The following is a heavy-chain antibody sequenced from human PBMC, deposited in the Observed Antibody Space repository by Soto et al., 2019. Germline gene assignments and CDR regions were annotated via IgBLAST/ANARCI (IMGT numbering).Heavy chain of an antibody. V-gene: IGHV3-48*01. CDR2: ISGSSTTI. CDR1: GFPFSNYN. J-gene: IGHJ5*02. D-gene: IGHD3-10*01. CDR3: ARDPKGPMGLFGSGSYYDA. Sequence: GGSLRLSCAASGFPFSNYNMNWVRQAPGKGQERVSYISGSSTTIYYADYAKGRFTISRDNAKNSLYLQMNSLRAEDTAVYYFARDPKGPMGLFGSGSYYDAWGQGTLVTVSS.